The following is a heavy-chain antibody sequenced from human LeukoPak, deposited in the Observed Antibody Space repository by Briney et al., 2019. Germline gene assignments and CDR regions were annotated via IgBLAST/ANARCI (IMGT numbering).Heavy chain of an antibody. Sequence: SQTLSLTCAISGDSVSGNSAVAWNWLRQSPSRGLEWLGKTYYRSKWNNDYAVSVKSRITINSDTSKNQFSLHLNSVTPEDTAVYYCARGRNSGFDYWGQGTLVTVSS. D-gene: IGHD2/OR15-2a*01. V-gene: IGHV6-1*01. J-gene: IGHJ4*02. CDR1: GDSVSGNSAVA. CDR2: TYYRSKWNN. CDR3: ARGRNSGFDY.